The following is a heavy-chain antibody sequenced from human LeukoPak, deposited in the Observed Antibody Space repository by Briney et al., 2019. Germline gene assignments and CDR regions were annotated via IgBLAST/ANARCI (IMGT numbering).Heavy chain of an antibody. J-gene: IGHJ4*02. V-gene: IGHV4-39*07. CDR1: GGPFISDRHY. Sequence: SETLSLTCTVSGGPFISDRHYWGWIRQPPGKGLEWIGSIYSGGSAYYNPSLRSRVTMFVDTSKSQFSLKLTSVTAADTAVYYCAREDGMGELLDYFDYWGQGTLVTVSS. D-gene: IGHD1-26*01. CDR2: IYSGGSA. CDR3: AREDGMGELLDYFDY.